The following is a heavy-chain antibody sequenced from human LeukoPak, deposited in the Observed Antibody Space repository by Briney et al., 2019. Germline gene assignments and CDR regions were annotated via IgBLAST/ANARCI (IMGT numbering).Heavy chain of an antibody. V-gene: IGHV4-39*01. Sequence: PSETLSLTCTVSGGSISSSSYYWGWIRQPPGKGLEWIGSIYYSGSTYYNPSLKSRVTISVDTSKNQFSLKLSSVTAAGTAVYYCARHSLLSKWLVLDYWGQGTLVTVSS. CDR3: ARHSLLSKWLVLDY. CDR1: GGSISSSSYY. J-gene: IGHJ4*02. D-gene: IGHD6-19*01. CDR2: IYYSGST.